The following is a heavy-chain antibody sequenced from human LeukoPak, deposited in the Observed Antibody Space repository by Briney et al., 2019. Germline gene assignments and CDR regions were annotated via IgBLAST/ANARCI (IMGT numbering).Heavy chain of an antibody. D-gene: IGHD3-22*01. Sequence: SETLSLTCTVSGGSISSGDYYWSWIRQPPGKGLEWIGYIYYSGSTYYNPSLKSRVTISVDTSKNQFSLKLSFVTAADTAVYYCARGGNYYDSSGYYLDSDYWGQGTLVTVSS. CDR3: ARGGNYYDSSGYYLDSDY. V-gene: IGHV4-30-4*01. CDR1: GGSISSGDYY. CDR2: IYYSGST. J-gene: IGHJ4*02.